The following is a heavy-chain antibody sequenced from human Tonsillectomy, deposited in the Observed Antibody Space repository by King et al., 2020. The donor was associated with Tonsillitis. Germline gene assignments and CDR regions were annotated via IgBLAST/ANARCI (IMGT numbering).Heavy chain of an antibody. Sequence: VQLVESGGGLVKPGGSLRLSCVASGMTFSSAWMSWVRQAPGKGLEWVGRIKSKTDGGGTTDYPAPVKGRITISRDDSKSTLYLQMSSLKTEDTAVYYCARWGACHGMDVWGQGTTGTVSS. V-gene: IGHV3-15*01. J-gene: IGHJ6*02. CDR1: GMTFSSAW. D-gene: IGHD1-26*01. CDR3: ARWGACHGMDV. CDR2: IKSKTDGGGTT.